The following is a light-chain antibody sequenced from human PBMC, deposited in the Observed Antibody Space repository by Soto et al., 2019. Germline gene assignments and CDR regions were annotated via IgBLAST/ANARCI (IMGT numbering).Light chain of an antibody. J-gene: IGKJ1*01. V-gene: IGKV1-8*01. CDR1: QDIGTY. CDR3: QQFYNYPRT. Sequence: IQMTQSPSSLSASTGDRVSITCRATQDIGTYLAWYQQIPGKAPKLLIYDASTLQTGVPSRISGSGSGTDFTLTISYLQSEDFGTYYCQQFYNYPRTFGQGTKVDIK. CDR2: DAS.